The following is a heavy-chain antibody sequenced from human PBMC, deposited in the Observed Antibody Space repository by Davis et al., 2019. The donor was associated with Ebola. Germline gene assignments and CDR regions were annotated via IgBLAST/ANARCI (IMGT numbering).Heavy chain of an antibody. CDR1: GFTFSSYS. CDR2: IYYSGST. V-gene: IGHV4-59*08. J-gene: IGHJ5*02. D-gene: IGHD2-2*01. Sequence: ESLKISCAASGFTFSSYSMNWVRQPPGKGLEWIGYIYYSGSTNYNPSLKSRVTISVDTSKNQFSLKLSSVTAADTAVYYCASTRWNCSSTSCPNWFDPWGQGTLVTVSS. CDR3: ASTRWNCSSTSCPNWFDP.